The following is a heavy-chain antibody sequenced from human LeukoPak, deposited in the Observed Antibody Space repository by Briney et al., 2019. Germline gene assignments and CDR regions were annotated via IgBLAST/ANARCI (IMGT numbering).Heavy chain of an antibody. D-gene: IGHD3-16*01. V-gene: IGHV3-21*01. J-gene: IGHJ3*02. CDR2: ISSSSSYI. Sequence: GGSLRLSCAASGFTFSSYSMNWVRQAPGKGLEWVSSISSSSSYIYYADSVKGRFTISRDNAKNSLYLQMNSLRAEDTAVYYCAKDASLGDAFDIWGQGTMVTVSS. CDR1: GFTFSSYS. CDR3: AKDASLGDAFDI.